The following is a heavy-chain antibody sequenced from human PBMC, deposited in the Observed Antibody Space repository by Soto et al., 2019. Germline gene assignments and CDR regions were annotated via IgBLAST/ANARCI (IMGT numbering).Heavy chain of an antibody. CDR1: GCTFSSYA. J-gene: IGHJ6*02. CDR2: IIPIFGTA. D-gene: IGHD6-19*01. CDR3: ARDTWMEGTVAGTGYYYYGMDV. Sequence: GASVKVSCKASGCTFSSYAISWVRQAPGQGLEWMGGIIPIFGTANYAQKFQGRVTITADESTSTAYMELSSLRSEDTAVYYCARDTWMEGTVAGTGYYYYGMDVWGQGTTVTVSS. V-gene: IGHV1-69*13.